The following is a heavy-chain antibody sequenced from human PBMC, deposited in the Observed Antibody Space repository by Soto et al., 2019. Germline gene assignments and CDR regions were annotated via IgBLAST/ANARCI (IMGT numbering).Heavy chain of an antibody. Sequence: ASVKVSCKASGYTFTSYYMHWVRQAPGQGLEWMGIINPSGGSTSYAQKFQGRVTMTRDTSTSTVYMELSSLRSEDTAVYYCARAPNYDILTGSFGYYYYGMDVWGQGTTVTVSS. J-gene: IGHJ6*02. CDR1: GYTFTSYY. V-gene: IGHV1-46*01. CDR2: INPSGGST. D-gene: IGHD3-9*01. CDR3: ARAPNYDILTGSFGYYYYGMDV.